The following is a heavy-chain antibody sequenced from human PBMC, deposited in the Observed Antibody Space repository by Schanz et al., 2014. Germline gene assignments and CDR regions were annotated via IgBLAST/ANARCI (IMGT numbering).Heavy chain of an antibody. D-gene: IGHD3-3*01. Sequence: QIQLVQSGPEVKKPGATVKVSCKASGYIFINSGISWVRQAPGQGLEWMGWISVYNHNKEYDQKFQGRVTMTTDTSTSTAYMALTVLRSDDTAVYYCAIDRRFSGRDDLFYFDSWGQGTLVTVSS. CDR2: ISVYNHNK. CDR3: AIDRRFSGRDDLFYFDS. V-gene: IGHV1-18*01. CDR1: GYIFINSG. J-gene: IGHJ4*02.